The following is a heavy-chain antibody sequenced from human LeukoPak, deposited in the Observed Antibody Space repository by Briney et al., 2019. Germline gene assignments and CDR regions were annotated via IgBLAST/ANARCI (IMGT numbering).Heavy chain of an antibody. Sequence: ASVKVSCKASGYTFTSYDINWVRQAPGQGLEWMGWMNPNSGNTVYAQKFQGRVTITRNTSISTAYMELSSLRSEDTAVYYCARYPRSRYYFDYWGQGTLVTVSS. CDR3: ARYPRSRYYFDY. CDR2: MNPNSGNT. V-gene: IGHV1-8*03. J-gene: IGHJ4*02. CDR1: GYTFTSYD.